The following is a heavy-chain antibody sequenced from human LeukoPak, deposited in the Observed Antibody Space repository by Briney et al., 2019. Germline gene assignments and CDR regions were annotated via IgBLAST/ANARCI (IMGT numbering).Heavy chain of an antibody. CDR1: GFTFSSYS. D-gene: IGHD5-18*01. J-gene: IGHJ4*02. CDR2: ISSSSSYI. Sequence: GGSLRLSCAASGFTFSSYSMNWVRQAPGRGLEWVSSISSSSSYIYYADSVKGRFTISRDNAKNSLYLQMNSLRAEDTAVYYCARRGYSYGPSKYYFDYWGQGTLVTVSS. CDR3: ARRGYSYGPSKYYFDY. V-gene: IGHV3-21*01.